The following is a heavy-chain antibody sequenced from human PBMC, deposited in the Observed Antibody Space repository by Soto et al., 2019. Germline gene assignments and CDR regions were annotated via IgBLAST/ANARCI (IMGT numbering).Heavy chain of an antibody. CDR1: GFTFIIYA. Sequence: GGSLRLSCAASGFTFIIYAMSWVRQAPGEGLEWVSGITASGGNTYYADSVKGRFSISRDSSENTVYLQMNSLRSEDTAVYYCAKLSRYSSRWLYYFDYWGQGTLVTVSS. D-gene: IGHD6-13*01. J-gene: IGHJ4*02. CDR3: AKLSRYSSRWLYYFDY. CDR2: ITASGGNT. V-gene: IGHV3-23*01.